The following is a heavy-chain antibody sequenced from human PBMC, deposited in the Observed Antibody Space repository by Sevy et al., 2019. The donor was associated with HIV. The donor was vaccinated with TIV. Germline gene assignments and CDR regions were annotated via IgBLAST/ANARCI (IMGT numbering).Heavy chain of an antibody. CDR3: ATDGISGWNFPFDY. Sequence: ASVKVSCKVSGYTLTELSMHWVRQAPGKGLEWMGGFDPEDGETINAQKFQGRVTMTEDKFTDTAYMELSSLRSEDTAVYYCATDGISGWNFPFDYWGQGTLVTVSS. J-gene: IGHJ4*02. CDR2: FDPEDGET. D-gene: IGHD6-19*01. CDR1: GYTLTELS. V-gene: IGHV1-24*01.